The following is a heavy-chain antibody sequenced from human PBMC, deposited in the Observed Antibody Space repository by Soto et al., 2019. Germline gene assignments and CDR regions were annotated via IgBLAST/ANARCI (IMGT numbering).Heavy chain of an antibody. J-gene: IGHJ6*02. Sequence: QVQLVESGGGVVQPGRSLRLSCAASGFTFSSYGMHWVRQAPGKGLEWVAVIWYDGSNKYYADSVKGRFTISRDNSKNTLYLQMNSLRAEDTAVYYCALQGPYYYYGMDVWGQGTTVTVSS. CDR3: ALQGPYYYYGMDV. V-gene: IGHV3-33*01. CDR2: IWYDGSNK. CDR1: GFTFSSYG.